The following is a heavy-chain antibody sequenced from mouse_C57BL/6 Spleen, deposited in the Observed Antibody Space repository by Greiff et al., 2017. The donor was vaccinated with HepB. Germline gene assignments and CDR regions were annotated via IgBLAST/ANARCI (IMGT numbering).Heavy chain of an antibody. CDR1: GYTFTDYY. CDR2: IFPGSGST. V-gene: IGHV1-75*01. J-gene: IGHJ2*01. D-gene: IGHD2-10*02. CDR3: AAGYGNYNYFDY. Sequence: QVHVKQSGPELVKPGASVKISCKASGYTFTDYYINWVKQRPGQGLEWIGWIFPGSGSTYYNEKFKGKATLTVDKSSSTAYMLLSSLTSEDSAVYFCAAGYGNYNYFDYWGQGTTLTVSS.